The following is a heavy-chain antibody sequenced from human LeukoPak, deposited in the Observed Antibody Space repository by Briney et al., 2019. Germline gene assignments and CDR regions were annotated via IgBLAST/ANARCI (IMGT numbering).Heavy chain of an antibody. CDR3: ARGYSFDY. Sequence: PGGSLRLSCAASGFTFSSYAMHWVRQAPGKGLEWVAVISYDGSNKYYADSVKGRFPISRDNSKNTLYLQMNSLRAEDTAVYYCARGYSFDYWGQGTLVSVSS. J-gene: IGHJ4*02. D-gene: IGHD1-26*01. CDR1: GFTFSSYA. V-gene: IGHV3-30*04. CDR2: ISYDGSNK.